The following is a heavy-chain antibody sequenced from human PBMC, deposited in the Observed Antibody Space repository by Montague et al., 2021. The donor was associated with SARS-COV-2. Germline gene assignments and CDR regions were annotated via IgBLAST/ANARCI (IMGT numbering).Heavy chain of an antibody. CDR3: ARGSGWMGNAFDI. V-gene: IGHV4-59*01. Sequence: SETLSLTCTVSGGSISSYYWSWIRQPPGKGLEWIGYIYYSGSTNYNPSLKSRVTTSVDTSKNQFSLKLSSVIAADTAVYYCARGSGWMGNAFDIWGQGTMVTVSS. CDR2: IYYSGST. CDR1: GGSISSYY. D-gene: IGHD6-19*01. J-gene: IGHJ3*02.